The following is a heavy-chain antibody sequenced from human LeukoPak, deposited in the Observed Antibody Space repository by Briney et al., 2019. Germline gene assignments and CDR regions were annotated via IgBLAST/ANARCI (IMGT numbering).Heavy chain of an antibody. CDR3: ARDYGDYTLSDP. J-gene: IGHJ5*01. D-gene: IGHD4-17*01. V-gene: IGHV1-18*01. CDR2: ISAYNGNT. CDR1: GYTFTSYG. Sequence: ASVKVSCKASGYTFTSYGISWVRQAPGQGLEWMGWISAYNGNTDYAQKLQGRVTMTTDTSTSTAYMERGSLRSDDTAVYYCARDYGDYTLSDPGGQASLVTVSS.